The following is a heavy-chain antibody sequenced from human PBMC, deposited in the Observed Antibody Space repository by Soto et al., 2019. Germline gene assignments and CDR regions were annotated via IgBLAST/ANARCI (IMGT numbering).Heavy chain of an antibody. CDR2: IIPNFDTT. CDR3: ARGPMVPSRPPRVDYFEH. Sequence: QVQLVQSGAEVKKPGSSVKVSCKASGDTFGDTFRRYVITWVRQAPGQGLEWVGGIIPNFDTTNYAQNFQGRVTITADEFTSTAYMELSNLRSEDTAVYYCARGPMVPSRPPRVDYFEHWGQGTLLTVSS. J-gene: IGHJ4*02. D-gene: IGHD3-10*01. CDR1: GDTFGDTFRRYV. V-gene: IGHV1-69*12.